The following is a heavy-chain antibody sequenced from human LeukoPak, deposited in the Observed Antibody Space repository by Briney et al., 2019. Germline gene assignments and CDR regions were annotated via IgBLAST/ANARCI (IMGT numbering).Heavy chain of an antibody. V-gene: IGHV4-4*07. J-gene: IGHJ4*02. D-gene: IGHD5-12*01. CDR2: IYTSGST. CDR3: ARGPVYSGYVDY. Sequence: SETLSLTCTVSGGSISSYYWSWIRQPAGKGLEWIGRIYTSGSTNYNPSLKSRVTMSVDTSKNQFSLKLSSVAAADTAVYYCARGPVYSGYVDYWGRGTLVTVSS. CDR1: GGSISSYY.